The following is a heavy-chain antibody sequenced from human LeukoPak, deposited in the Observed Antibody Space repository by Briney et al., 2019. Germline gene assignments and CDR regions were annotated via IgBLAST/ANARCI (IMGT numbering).Heavy chain of an antibody. Sequence: GGSLRLSCAASGFTFSSYGMHWVRQAPGKGLEWVAVIWYDGSNKYYADSVKGRFTTSRDNSKNTLYLQMNSLRAEDTAVYYCARGPYTGYSSSWYVFQHWGQGTLVTVSS. CDR3: ARGPYTGYSSSWYVFQH. CDR1: GFTFSSYG. J-gene: IGHJ1*01. D-gene: IGHD6-13*01. V-gene: IGHV3-33*01. CDR2: IWYDGSNK.